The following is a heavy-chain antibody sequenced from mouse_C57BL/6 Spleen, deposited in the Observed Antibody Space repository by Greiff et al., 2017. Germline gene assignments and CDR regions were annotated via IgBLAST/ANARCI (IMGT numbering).Heavy chain of an antibody. CDR2: IYPGDGDT. V-gene: IGHV1-82*01. CDR1: GYAFSSSW. Sequence: VQLQQSGPELVKPGASVKISCKASGYAFSSSWMNWVKQRPGKGLEWIGRIYPGDGDTNYNGKFKGKATLTAAKSSSTAYMQLSSLTSEDSAVYFCASMDYLDYWGQGTTLTVSS. CDR3: ASMDYLDY. D-gene: IGHD1-1*02. J-gene: IGHJ2*01.